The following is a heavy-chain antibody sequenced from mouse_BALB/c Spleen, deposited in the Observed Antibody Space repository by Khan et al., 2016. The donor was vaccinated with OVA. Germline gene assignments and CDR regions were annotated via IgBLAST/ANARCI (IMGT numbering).Heavy chain of an antibody. D-gene: IGHD2-4*01. CDR1: GYSFTGYY. Sequence: VQLKESGPDLVKPGASVKISCKASGYSFTGYYMYWVKQSHGKSLEWIGRVNHNNGGTIYNQKFQDKAILTVDMSSTTPYMELRRQTSKDSAVYYYARDDFVWGAGTTVTVSS. CDR3: ARDDFV. CDR2: VNHNNGGT. J-gene: IGHJ1*01. V-gene: IGHV1-18*01.